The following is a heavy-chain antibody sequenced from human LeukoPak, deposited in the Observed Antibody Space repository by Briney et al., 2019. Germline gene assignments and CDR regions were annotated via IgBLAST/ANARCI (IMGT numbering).Heavy chain of an antibody. CDR3: ARDGRLRWGTDYYYGMDV. D-gene: IGHD3-16*01. J-gene: IGHJ6*02. CDR2: INPSGGST. V-gene: IGHV1-46*01. Sequence: GASVKVSCKASGYTFTSYYMHWVRQAPGQGLEWMGIINPSGGSTSYAQKFQGRVTMTRDTSTSTVYMELSSLRSEDTAVYYCARDGRLRWGTDYYYGMDVWGQGTTVTVSS. CDR1: GYTFTSYY.